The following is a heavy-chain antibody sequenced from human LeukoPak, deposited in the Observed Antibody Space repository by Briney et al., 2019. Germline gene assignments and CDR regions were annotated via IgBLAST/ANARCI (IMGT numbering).Heavy chain of an antibody. D-gene: IGHD1-26*01. CDR2: IYYSGST. CDR1: GGSISRYY. J-gene: IGHJ6*02. V-gene: IGHV4-59*01. Sequence: PSETLSLTCTVSGGSISRYYWSWIRQPPGKGLEWIGYIYYSGSTNYNPSLKSRVTISVDTSKNQFSLKLSSVTAADTAVYYCARVSGSYFRGTFYYYGMDVWGQGTTVTVSS. CDR3: ARVSGSYFRGTFYYYGMDV.